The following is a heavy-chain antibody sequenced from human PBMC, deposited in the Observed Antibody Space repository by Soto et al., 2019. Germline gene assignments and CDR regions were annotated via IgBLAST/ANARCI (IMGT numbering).Heavy chain of an antibody. CDR1: GFTLSVYW. CDR3: LITTSAFRI. CDR2: IKQDGSER. Sequence: EVQLVESGGGLVQPGGSLRLSCAASGFTLSVYWMNWVHQAPGKGLEWVANIKQDGSERNYVDSVKCRFTISRDNAKNSLYLQMNSLGADDTAVYYCLITTSAFRICGQGTLVTVSS. J-gene: IGHJ3*02. V-gene: IGHV3-7*01. D-gene: IGHD1-20*01.